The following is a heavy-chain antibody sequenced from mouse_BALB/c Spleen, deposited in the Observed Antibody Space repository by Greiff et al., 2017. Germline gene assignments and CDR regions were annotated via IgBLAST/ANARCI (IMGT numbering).Heavy chain of an antibody. J-gene: IGHJ3*01. Sequence: VHLVESGPGLVQPSQSLSITCTVSGFSLTSYGVHWVRQSPGKGLEWLGVIWSGGSTDYNAAFISRLSISKDNSKSQVFFKMNSLQADDTAIYYCARKGYYGSSPWFAYWGQGTLVTVSA. CDR2: IWSGGST. CDR3: ARKGYYGSSPWFAY. D-gene: IGHD1-1*01. CDR1: GFSLTSYG. V-gene: IGHV2-4-1*01.